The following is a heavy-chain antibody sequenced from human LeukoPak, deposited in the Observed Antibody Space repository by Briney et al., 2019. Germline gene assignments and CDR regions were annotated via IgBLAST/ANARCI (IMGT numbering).Heavy chain of an antibody. CDR1: GFTFSSYG. Sequence: GGSLRLSCAASGFTFSSYGMHWVRQAPGKGLEWVAVIWYDGSNKYYADSVKGRFTISRDNSKNTLYLQMNSLRAEDTAVYYCAKEGVRITMVRGVIPTTNYCGMDVWGKGTTVTVSS. CDR2: IWYDGSNK. V-gene: IGHV3-33*06. D-gene: IGHD3-10*01. J-gene: IGHJ6*04. CDR3: AKEGVRITMVRGVIPTTNYCGMDV.